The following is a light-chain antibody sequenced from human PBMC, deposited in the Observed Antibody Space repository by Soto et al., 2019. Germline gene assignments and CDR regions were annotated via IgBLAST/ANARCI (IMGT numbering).Light chain of an antibody. J-gene: IGLJ2*01. V-gene: IGLV2-11*01. Sequence: QSALTQPRSVSGSPGQSVTISCTGTSSDVGTYNYVSWFQQYPGKAPKVMISDVSKRPSGVPDRFSGSKSGNTASLAISGLQSEDEAIYYCATWDDSLNGPLFGGGTKLTVL. CDR1: SSDVGTYNY. CDR3: ATWDDSLNGPL. CDR2: DVS.